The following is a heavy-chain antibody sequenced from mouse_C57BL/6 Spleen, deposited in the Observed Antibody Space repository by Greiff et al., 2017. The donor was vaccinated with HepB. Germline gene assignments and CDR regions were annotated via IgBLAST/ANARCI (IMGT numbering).Heavy chain of an antibody. CDR2: IDPETGGT. J-gene: IGHJ4*01. V-gene: IGHV1-15*01. Sequence: VKLQQSGAELVRPGASVTLSCKASGYTFTDYEMHWVKQTPVHGLEWIGAIDPETGGTAYNQKFKGKAILTADKSSSTAYMELRSLTSEDSAVYYCTVGGWLLSAMDYWGQGTSVTVSS. CDR1: GYTFTDYE. CDR3: TVGGWLLSAMDY. D-gene: IGHD2-3*01.